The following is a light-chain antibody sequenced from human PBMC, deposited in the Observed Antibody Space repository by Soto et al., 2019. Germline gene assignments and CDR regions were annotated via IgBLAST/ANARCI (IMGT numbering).Light chain of an antibody. CDR1: QDIKNY. CDR2: DAS. J-gene: IGKJ4*01. Sequence: DLQMTQSPSSLSASVGDRVTITCQASQDIKNYLNWYQQKPGKAPNLLIYDASNLKTGVPSRFSGSGSGTHFTFTISSLQPEDIATYYCQHYEHLPPRSIGGGTKVEIK. V-gene: IGKV1-33*01. CDR3: QHYEHLPPRS.